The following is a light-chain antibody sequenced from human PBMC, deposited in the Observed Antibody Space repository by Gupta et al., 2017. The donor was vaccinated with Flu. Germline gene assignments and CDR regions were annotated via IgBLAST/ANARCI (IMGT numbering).Light chain of an antibody. CDR3: QSYDSSLSGFWV. Sequence: SVLTQPPPVSGAPGQTVSIPCTGMRSQDGAPSATNRYQPLPGTAPKLHNYGDSHRPSGVPDRFSDSKSGASASLGIAGLQAEDEADYYCQSYDSSLSGFWVFGGGTKLTVL. V-gene: IGLV1-40*01. J-gene: IGLJ3*02. CDR1: RSQDGAPSA. CDR2: GDS.